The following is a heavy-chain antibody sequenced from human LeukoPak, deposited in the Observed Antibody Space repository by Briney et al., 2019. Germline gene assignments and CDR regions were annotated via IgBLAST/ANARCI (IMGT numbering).Heavy chain of an antibody. Sequence: PGGSLRLSCVASGFTFSNYAMYWVRQAPGKGLEWVAVISYDGSNKYYADSVKGRFTISRDNSKNTLYLQMNSLRAEDTAVYYCARDNWNDVNWFDPWGQGTLVTVSS. CDR2: ISYDGSNK. J-gene: IGHJ5*02. CDR3: ARDNWNDVNWFDP. V-gene: IGHV3-30*04. D-gene: IGHD1-20*01. CDR1: GFTFSNYA.